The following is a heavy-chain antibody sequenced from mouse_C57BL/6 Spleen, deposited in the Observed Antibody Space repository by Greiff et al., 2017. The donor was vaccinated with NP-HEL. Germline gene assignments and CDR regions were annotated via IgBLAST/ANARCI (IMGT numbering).Heavy chain of an antibody. CDR1: GFTFSDYY. V-gene: IGHV5-16*01. CDR2: INYDGSST. CDR3: ARDRLYCGSSSHGYFDV. J-gene: IGHJ1*03. Sequence: EVKLVESEGGLVQPGSSMKLSCTASGFTFSDYYMAWVRQVPEKGLEWVANINYDGSSTYYLDSLKSRFIISRDNAKNILYLQMSSLKSEDTATYYCARDRLYCGSSSHGYFDVWGTGTTVTVSS. D-gene: IGHD1-1*01.